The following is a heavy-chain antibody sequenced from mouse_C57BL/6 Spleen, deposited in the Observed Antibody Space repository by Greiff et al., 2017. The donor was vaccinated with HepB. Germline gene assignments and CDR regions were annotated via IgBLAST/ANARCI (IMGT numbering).Heavy chain of an antibody. CDR1: GYTFTSYW. CDR2: IYPGSGST. D-gene: IGHD3-2*02. V-gene: IGHV1-55*01. Sequence: QVQLQQPGAELVKPGASVKMSCKASGYTFTSYWITWVKQRPGQGLEWIGDIYPGSGSTNYNEKFKSKATLTVDTSSSTAYMQLSSLTSEDSAVYYCALDSSGYVWFAYWGQGTLVTVSA. CDR3: ALDSSGYVWFAY. J-gene: IGHJ3*01.